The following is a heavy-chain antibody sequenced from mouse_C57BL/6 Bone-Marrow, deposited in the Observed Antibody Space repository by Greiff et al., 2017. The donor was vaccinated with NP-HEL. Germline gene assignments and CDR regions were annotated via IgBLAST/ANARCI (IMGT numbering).Heavy chain of an antibody. Sequence: QVQLQQSGAELARPGASVKLSCKASGYTFTSYGISWVKQRTGQGLEWIGEIYPRSGNTYYNEKFKGKDTLTADKSSSTEYKELSSLTSEDSAVYVSARWLRPWYFDDWGTGTTVTVSS. V-gene: IGHV1-81*01. CDR3: ARWLRPWYFDD. CDR1: GYTFTSYG. J-gene: IGHJ1*03. D-gene: IGHD2-2*01. CDR2: IYPRSGNT.